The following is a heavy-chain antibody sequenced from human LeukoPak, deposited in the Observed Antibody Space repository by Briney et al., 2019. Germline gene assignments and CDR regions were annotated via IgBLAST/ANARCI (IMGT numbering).Heavy chain of an antibody. J-gene: IGHJ3*02. CDR2: IGTAGDT. Sequence: GGSLRLSCAACGFTFSGYDMDWVRQATGKGREWVSAIGTAGDTYYPGSVRGQFTISRESSKNSLYLQMARLRAGDPAVYYVGRDRWIYWPRCSAFDICGHGTTATVSS. CDR3: GRDRWIYWPRCSAFDI. CDR1: GFTFSGYD. D-gene: IGHD5-12*01. V-gene: IGHV3-13*03.